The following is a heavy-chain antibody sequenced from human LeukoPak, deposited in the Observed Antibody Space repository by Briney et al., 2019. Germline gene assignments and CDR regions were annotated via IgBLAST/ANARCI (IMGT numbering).Heavy chain of an antibody. J-gene: IGHJ3*02. D-gene: IGHD3-10*01. Sequence: SGTLSLTCAVYGGSFSGYYWSWIRQPPGKGLEWIGEINHSGSTNYNPSLKSRVTISVDTSKNQFSLKLSSVTAADTAVYYCSAGIGAFDIWGQGTMVTVSS. CDR2: INHSGST. V-gene: IGHV4-34*01. CDR3: SAGIGAFDI. CDR1: GGSFSGYY.